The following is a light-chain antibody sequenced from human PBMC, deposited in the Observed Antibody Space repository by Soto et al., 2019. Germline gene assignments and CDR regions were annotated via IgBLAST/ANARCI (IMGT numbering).Light chain of an antibody. CDR2: EVN. Sequence: QSALSQPASVSGSPGQSITISCTGTSSDVGGYDFVSWYQHPPGKAPKLIIFEVNDRPSEVSDRFSGSKSGNTASLTISGLRAEDEADYYCSSHTASSTLVFGTGTKVTVL. CDR1: SSDVGGYDF. V-gene: IGLV2-14*01. CDR3: SSHTASSTLV. J-gene: IGLJ1*01.